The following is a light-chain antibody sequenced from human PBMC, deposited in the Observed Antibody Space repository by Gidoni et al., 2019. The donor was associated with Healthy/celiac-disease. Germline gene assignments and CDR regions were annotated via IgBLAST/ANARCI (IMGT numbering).Light chain of an antibody. CDR1: QSINDY. CDR3: QQSYSTPLWT. Sequence: DIQMTQSPSSLSASVGDRVTITCRASQSINDYLSWYQQKPGKAPQLLIYAASSLQSGGPSRFSGSGSGTDFTLTISSLQPEDFATYYCQQSYSTPLWTFGQGTKVEIK. V-gene: IGKV1-39*01. J-gene: IGKJ1*01. CDR2: AAS.